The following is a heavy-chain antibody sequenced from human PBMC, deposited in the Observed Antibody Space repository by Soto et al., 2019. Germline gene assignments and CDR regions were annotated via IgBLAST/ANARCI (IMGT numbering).Heavy chain of an antibody. D-gene: IGHD6-6*01. Sequence: ASVKVSCKVSGYTLTELSMHWVRQAPGKGLEWMGGFDPEDGETIYAQKFQGRVTMTEDTSTDTAYMELSSLRSEDTAVYYCATVPTSIAARDYYFDYWGQGTLVTVSS. V-gene: IGHV1-24*01. J-gene: IGHJ4*02. CDR2: FDPEDGET. CDR3: ATVPTSIAARDYYFDY. CDR1: GYTLTELS.